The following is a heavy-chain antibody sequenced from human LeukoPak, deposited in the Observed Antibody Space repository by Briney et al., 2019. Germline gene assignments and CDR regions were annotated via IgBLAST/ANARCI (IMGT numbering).Heavy chain of an antibody. CDR2: IYYSGST. CDR3: AKGRADSGQGS. Sequence: SETLSLTCTVSGDSMSSSDYYWGWIRQPPGKGLEWIGSIYYSGSTYYNPSLKSRVTISVDTSKNQFSLRLSSVTAADTAVYYCAKGRADSGQGSWGQGTLVTVSS. CDR1: GDSMSSSDYY. J-gene: IGHJ5*02. V-gene: IGHV4-39*01. D-gene: IGHD1-26*01.